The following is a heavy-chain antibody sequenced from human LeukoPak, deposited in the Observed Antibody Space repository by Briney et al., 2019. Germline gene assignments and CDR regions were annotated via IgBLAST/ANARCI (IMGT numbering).Heavy chain of an antibody. CDR1: GGTFSSYA. V-gene: IGHV1-69*05. D-gene: IGHD4-17*01. CDR3: ASSPTTVTTSLVY. Sequence: GASVKVSSKASGGTFSSYAISWVRQAPGQGLEWMGRIIPIFGTANYAQKFQGRVTITTDESTSTAYMELSSLRSEDTAVYYCASSPTTVTTSLVYWGQGTLVTVSS. CDR2: IIPIFGTA. J-gene: IGHJ4*02.